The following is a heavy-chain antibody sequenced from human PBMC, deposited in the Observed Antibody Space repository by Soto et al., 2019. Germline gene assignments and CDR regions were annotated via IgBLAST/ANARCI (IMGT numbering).Heavy chain of an antibody. Sequence: QLRLQESGPGLMKPSETLSLTCTVSGASIDSTSSYYWGWIRQPPGKGLEWIGSIFYSGSTSYNPSLRSRATMSVDTSNNQFSLKLTSVTAADTSIYYCARHDFYRSYVDVWGKGITVIVSS. CDR2: IFYSGST. D-gene: IGHD2-21*02. V-gene: IGHV4-39*01. CDR3: ARHDFYRSYVDV. J-gene: IGHJ6*03. CDR1: GASIDSTSSYY.